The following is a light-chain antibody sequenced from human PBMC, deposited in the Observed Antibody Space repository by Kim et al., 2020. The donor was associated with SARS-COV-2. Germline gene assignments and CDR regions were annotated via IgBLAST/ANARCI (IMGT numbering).Light chain of an antibody. J-gene: IGKJ4*01. CDR2: AAS. V-gene: IGKV1-8*01. Sequence: AIRMTQSPSSFSASTGDRVTITCRASQGISSYLAWYQQKPGKAPKLLIYAASTLQSGVSSRFSGSGSGTDFTLTISCLQSEDFATYYCQQYSSYLLTFGGGTKVDIK. CDR3: QQYSSYLLT. CDR1: QGISSY.